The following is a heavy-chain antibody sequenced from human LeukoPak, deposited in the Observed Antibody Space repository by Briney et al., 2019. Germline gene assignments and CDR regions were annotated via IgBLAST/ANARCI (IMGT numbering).Heavy chain of an antibody. D-gene: IGHD7-27*01. J-gene: IGHJ4*02. CDR3: AIDPNWGTHS. Sequence: GGSLRLSCAASGFTFSTYTLYWVRHPPGKRLEWVSIIGNNGGGIHYADSVRGRFTISRDNSKNALYLQMNSLRVEDTAVYYCAIDPNWGTHSWGQGVLVTVSS. CDR1: GFTFSTYT. CDR2: IGNNGGGI. V-gene: IGHV3-23*01.